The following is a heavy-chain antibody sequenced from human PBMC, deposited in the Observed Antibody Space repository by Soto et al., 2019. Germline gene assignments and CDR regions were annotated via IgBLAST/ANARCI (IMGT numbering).Heavy chain of an antibody. J-gene: IGHJ6*03. V-gene: IGHV3-7*01. CDR2: IKQDGSEK. CDR1: GFTFSSYW. D-gene: IGHD3-3*01. CDR3: ARVGDDFWSGYGDYYYYMDV. Sequence: GGSLRLSCAASGFTFSSYWMSWVRQAPGKGQEWVANIKQDGSEKYYVDSVKGRFTISRDNAKNSLYLQMNSLRAEDTDVYYCARVGDDFWSGYGDYYYYMDVWGKGTTVTVSS.